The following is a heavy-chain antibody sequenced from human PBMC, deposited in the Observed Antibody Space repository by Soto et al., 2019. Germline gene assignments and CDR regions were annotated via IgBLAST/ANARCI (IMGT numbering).Heavy chain of an antibody. CDR2: ISGDGRTT. CDR1: GFTFITSW. Sequence: EVQLVDSGGGLVQPGGSLRLSCVGSGFTFITSWIHWVRQAPGKGLVWVSRISGDGRTTLYADSVNGRFTVSRDNAKNTMYLQMNSLTADETAVYFCARVGYWYRSDCSWGQGTLVTVSP. CDR3: ARVGYWYRSDCS. J-gene: IGHJ5*02. D-gene: IGHD2-15*01. V-gene: IGHV3-74*01.